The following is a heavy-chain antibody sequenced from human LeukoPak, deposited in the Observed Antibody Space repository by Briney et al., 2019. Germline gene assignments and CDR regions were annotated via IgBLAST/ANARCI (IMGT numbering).Heavy chain of an antibody. D-gene: IGHD3-9*01. Sequence: PSETLSLTCAVYGGSFSGYYWSWIRQPPGKGLEWIGEINHSGSTNYNPSLKSRVTISVDTSKNQFSLKLSSVTAADTAVYYCARNTYYDILAGYYIGYWGQGTLVTVSS. CDR2: INHSGST. CDR3: ARNTYYDILAGYYIGY. J-gene: IGHJ4*02. V-gene: IGHV4-34*01. CDR1: GGSFSGYY.